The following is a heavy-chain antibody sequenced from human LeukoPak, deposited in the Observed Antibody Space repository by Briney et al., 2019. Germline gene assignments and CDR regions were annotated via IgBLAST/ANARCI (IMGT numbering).Heavy chain of an antibody. J-gene: IGHJ6*03. V-gene: IGHV1-2*06. CDR2: INPNSGGT. D-gene: IGHD3-22*01. CDR3: ARGYYDSSGYQIPYYYYMDV. Sequence: ASVKVSCTASGYTFTGYYMHWVRQAPGQGLEWMGRINPNSGGTNYAQKFQGRVSMTRDTSISTAYMELSRLRSDDTAVYYCARGYYDSSGYQIPYYYYMDVWGKGTAVTVSS. CDR1: GYTFTGYY.